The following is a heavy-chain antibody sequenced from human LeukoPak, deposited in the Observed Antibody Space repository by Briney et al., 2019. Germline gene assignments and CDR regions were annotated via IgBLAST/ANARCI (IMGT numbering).Heavy chain of an antibody. CDR1: GYTFTSYG. V-gene: IGHV1-18*01. CDR2: ISAYNGNT. J-gene: IGHJ4*02. Sequence: GASVKVSCKASGYTFTSYGISWMRQAPGQGLEWMGWISAYNGNTNYAQKLQGRVTMTTDTSTSTAYMELRSLRSDDTAVYYCARGLRYFDWLGDYFDYWGQGTLVTVSS. D-gene: IGHD3-9*01. CDR3: ARGLRYFDWLGDYFDY.